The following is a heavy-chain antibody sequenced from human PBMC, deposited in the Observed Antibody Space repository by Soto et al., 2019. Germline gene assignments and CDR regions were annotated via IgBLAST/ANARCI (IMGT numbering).Heavy chain of an antibody. CDR3: ARDSTARLAWFDP. D-gene: IGHD6-6*01. CDR2: VSGYNGNT. Sequence: ASVKVSCKASGYTFTDYFIHWVRQAPGQGLEWMGWVSGYNGNTKYAQRLQGRVTMTRETSTSTAYMELRSLTSDDTAVYYCARDSTARLAWFDPWGQGSLVTVSS. V-gene: IGHV1-18*04. J-gene: IGHJ5*02. CDR1: GYTFTDYF.